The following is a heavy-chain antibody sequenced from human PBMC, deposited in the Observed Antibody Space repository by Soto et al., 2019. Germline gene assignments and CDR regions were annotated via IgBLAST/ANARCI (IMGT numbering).Heavy chain of an antibody. CDR2: IYYSGST. CDR1: GGSISSYY. D-gene: IGHD2-15*01. Sequence: PSETLTLTCTVSGGSISSYYWSWIRQPPGKGLEWIGYIYYSGSTNYNPSLKSRVTISVDTSKNQFSLKLSSVTAADTAVYYCACMVGWVGGPRFDCCGHGTLVTVSP. V-gene: IGHV4-59*01. CDR3: ACMVGWVGGPRFDC. J-gene: IGHJ4*01.